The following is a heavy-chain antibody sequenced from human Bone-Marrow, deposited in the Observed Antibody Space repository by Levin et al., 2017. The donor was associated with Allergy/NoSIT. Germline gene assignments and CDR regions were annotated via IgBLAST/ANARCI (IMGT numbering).Heavy chain of an antibody. CDR1: GYSFTNYW. CDR3: ARLIKDVDY. CDR2: IYPGDSII. J-gene: IGHJ4*02. Sequence: GGSLRLSCKGSGYSFTNYWIGWVRQMPGKGLEWMGIIYPGDSIIRYSPSFQGQVTISADRSVSTAYLQWSSLKASDTAIYYCARLIKDVDYWGQGTLVTVSS. V-gene: IGHV5-51*01.